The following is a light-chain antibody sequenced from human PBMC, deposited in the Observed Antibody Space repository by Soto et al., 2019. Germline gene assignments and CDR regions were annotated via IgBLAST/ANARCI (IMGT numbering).Light chain of an antibody. J-gene: IGKJ3*01. Sequence: DIQMTQSPSSLSASVGDRVTITCQASHDIGNSLNWYQDKPGQAPKLVIYGAYNLETGVPSTFSGSGYGTHFTFTITSLRPEDIATYYCQKSDHLPLFGPGTKVDIK. CDR1: HDIGNS. V-gene: IGKV1-33*01. CDR3: QKSDHLPL. CDR2: GAY.